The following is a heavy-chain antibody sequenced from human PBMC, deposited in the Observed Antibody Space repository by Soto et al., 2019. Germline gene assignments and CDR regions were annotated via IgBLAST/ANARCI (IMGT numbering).Heavy chain of an antibody. D-gene: IGHD2-2*01. J-gene: IGHJ4*02. CDR2: IIPIFGTA. Sequence: QVQLVQSGAEVKKPGSSVKVSCKASGGTFSSYAISWVRQAPGQGLEWMGGIIPIFGTANYAQKFQGRVTITADESTSTAYTELSSLRSEDTAVYYCARGHLGYCSSTSCYHFDYWGQGTLVTVSS. CDR3: ARGHLGYCSSTSCYHFDY. V-gene: IGHV1-69*01. CDR1: GGTFSSYA.